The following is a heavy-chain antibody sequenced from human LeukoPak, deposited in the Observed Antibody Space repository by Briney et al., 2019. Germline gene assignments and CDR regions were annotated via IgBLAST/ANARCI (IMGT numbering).Heavy chain of an antibody. J-gene: IGHJ3*02. CDR1: GFTFSTYT. CDR3: AKDLFQGPSRYYDFWSGYYGTQDAFDI. CDR2: IGNNGGGI. D-gene: IGHD3-3*01. Sequence: EGSLRLSCAASGFTFSTYTMYWVRHPPGKRLEWVSIIGNNGGGIHYADSVKGRFTISRDNFKNALYLQMNSLRVEDTAVYYCAKDLFQGPSRYYDFWSGYYGTQDAFDIWGQGTMVTVSS. V-gene: IGHV3-23*01.